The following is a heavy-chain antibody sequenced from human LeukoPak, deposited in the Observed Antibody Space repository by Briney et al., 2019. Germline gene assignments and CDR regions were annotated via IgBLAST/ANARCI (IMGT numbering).Heavy chain of an antibody. CDR2: ISSSGSNT. V-gene: IGHV3-48*03. CDR3: ARVPRDGYSYGFYDY. J-gene: IGHJ4*02. Sequence: PGGSLRLSCAASGFTFSSYDMNWVRQAQGKGLGCLSYISSSGSNTYYAGSVKGRSTLSRDNAKNSLYLQMRSLRAEDTAVYYCARVPRDGYSYGFYDYWGQGTLVTVSS. CDR1: GFTFSSYD. D-gene: IGHD5-18*01.